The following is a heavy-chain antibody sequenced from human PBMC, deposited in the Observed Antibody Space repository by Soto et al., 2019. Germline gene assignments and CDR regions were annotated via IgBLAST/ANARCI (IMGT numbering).Heavy chain of an antibody. CDR3: VKVAGGGATFWND. V-gene: IGHV3-23*01. CDR1: GFSFSNYA. D-gene: IGHD1-1*01. Sequence: PGGSLRLSCAASGFSFSNYAMSWVRQAPGKGLEWVSGIDVRTRSTNYADPVRGRFTISRDDSKNTLYLQMNSLRAEDTATYFCVKVAGGGATFWNDWGQGTLVTVS. CDR2: IDVRTRST. J-gene: IGHJ4*02.